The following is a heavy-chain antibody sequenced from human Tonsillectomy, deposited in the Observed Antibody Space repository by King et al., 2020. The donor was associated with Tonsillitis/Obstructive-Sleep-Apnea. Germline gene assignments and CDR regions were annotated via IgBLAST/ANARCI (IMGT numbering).Heavy chain of an antibody. CDR1: GFTVSSNY. D-gene: IGHD6-6*01. CDR3: ARVPIAARPSHYYYMDV. J-gene: IGHJ6*03. V-gene: IGHV3-53*01. CDR2: IYSGGST. Sequence: QLVESGGGLIQPGGSLRLSCAASGFTVSSNYMSWVRQAPGKGLEWVSVIYSGGSTYYADSVKGRFTISRDNSKNTLYLQMNSLRAEDTAVYYCARVPIAARPSHYYYMDVWGKGTTVTVSS.